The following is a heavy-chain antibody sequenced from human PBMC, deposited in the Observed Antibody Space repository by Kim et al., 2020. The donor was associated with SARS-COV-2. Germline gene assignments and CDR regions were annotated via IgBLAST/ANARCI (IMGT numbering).Heavy chain of an antibody. J-gene: IGHJ4*02. CDR2: IIPIFGTA. CDR3: AREHKAMGPTHLDY. CDR1: GGTFSSYA. V-gene: IGHV1-69*13. Sequence: SVKVSCKASGGTFSSYAISWVRQAPGQGLEWMGGIIPIFGTANYAQKFQGRVTITADESTSTAYMELSSLRSEDTAVYYCAREHKAMGPTHLDYWGQGTLLTVSS. D-gene: IGHD5-18*01.